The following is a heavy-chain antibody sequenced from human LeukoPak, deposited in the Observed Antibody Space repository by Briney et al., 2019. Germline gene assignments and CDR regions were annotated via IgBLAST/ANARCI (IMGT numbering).Heavy chain of an antibody. CDR1: GYTFTSYY. CDR3: ARGGGLVPGTWFDP. D-gene: IGHD6-19*01. V-gene: IGHV1-46*01. Sequence: ASVKVSCKASGYTFTSYYMHWVRQAPGQGLEWMGIINPSGGSTSYAQKFQGRVTMTTDASTSTAYLDLRSLRSDDTAVYYCARGGGLVPGTWFDPWGQGTLITVSS. J-gene: IGHJ5*02. CDR2: INPSGGST.